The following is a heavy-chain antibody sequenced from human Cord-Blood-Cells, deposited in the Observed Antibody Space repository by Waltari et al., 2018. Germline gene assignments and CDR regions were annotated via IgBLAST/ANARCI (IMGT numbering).Heavy chain of an antibody. CDR2: IIPIFGTA. D-gene: IGHD3-22*01. Sequence: QVQLVQSGAEVKKPGSSVKVSCKASGGTFSSYAISWVRQAPGQGLEWMGGIIPIFGTANYAQKFQGRVTITADESTSTAYRELSSLRSEDTAVYYCARDSLTYYYDSSGYLDVWGKGTTVTVSS. CDR1: GGTFSSYA. CDR3: ARDSLTYYYDSSGYLDV. V-gene: IGHV1-69*01. J-gene: IGHJ6*03.